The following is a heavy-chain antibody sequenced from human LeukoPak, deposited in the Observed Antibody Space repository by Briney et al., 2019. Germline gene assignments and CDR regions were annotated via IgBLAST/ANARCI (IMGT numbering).Heavy chain of an antibody. CDR2: LYYDDDK. J-gene: IGHJ4*02. CDR3: AHRPTLGGSQFNYFDY. D-gene: IGHD3-10*01. CDR1: GFSLNTGGVA. Sequence: SGPTLLKPTQTLTLTCAFSGFSLNTGGVAVTWIRQPPGKALEWLALLYYDDDKRYNPSLKSRLTITKDTSKNQVVLTLTNVDPVDTATYFCAHRPTLGGSQFNYFDYWGQGTLVTVSS. V-gene: IGHV2-5*02.